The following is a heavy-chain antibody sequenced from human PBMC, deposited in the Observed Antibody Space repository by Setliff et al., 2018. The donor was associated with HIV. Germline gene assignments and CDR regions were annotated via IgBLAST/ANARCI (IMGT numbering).Heavy chain of an antibody. CDR2: ITSRSADI. CDR1: GFTVSSNY. J-gene: IGHJ4*02. D-gene: IGHD5-12*01. V-gene: IGHV3-21*01. CDR3: ARAWSTGYSGYVAPAY. Sequence: GGSLRLSCAASGFTVSSNYMSWVRQAPGKGLEWVSSITSRSADIYYADSVRGRFTISRDNARNSLYLQMNSLRAEDTAVYYCARAWSTGYSGYVAPAYWGQGTLVTVSS.